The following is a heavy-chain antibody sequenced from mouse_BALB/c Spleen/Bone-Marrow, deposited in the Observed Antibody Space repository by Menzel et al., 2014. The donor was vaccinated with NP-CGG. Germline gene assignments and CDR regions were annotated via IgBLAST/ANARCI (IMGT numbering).Heavy chain of an antibody. D-gene: IGHD1-1*01. J-gene: IGHJ1*01. V-gene: IGHV2-5*01. CDR3: AKGGITTVWYFDV. Sequence: QVQLQQPGPGLVQPSQSLSITCTVSGFSLTGNGVHWVRQSPGKGLEWLGVIWRGGSTDYNAAFMSRLTITKDNSKNQVLFKMNSLQGDDTAMCYCAKGGITTVWYFDVWGAGTTVTVSS. CDR2: IWRGGST. CDR1: GFSLTGNG.